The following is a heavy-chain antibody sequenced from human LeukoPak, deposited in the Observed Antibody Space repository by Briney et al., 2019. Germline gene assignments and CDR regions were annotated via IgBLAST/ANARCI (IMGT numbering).Heavy chain of an antibody. D-gene: IGHD3-9*01. J-gene: IGHJ5*01. CDR1: GFTFSSYE. Sequence: GGSLRLSCAASGFTFSSYEMNWVRQAPGKGLEWVSYISSSGSTIYYADSVKGRFTISRDNAKNSLYLQMNSLRAEETAVYYCARGRYFDWFDYWGQGTLVTVSS. CDR3: ARGRYFDWFDY. V-gene: IGHV3-48*03. CDR2: ISSSGSTI.